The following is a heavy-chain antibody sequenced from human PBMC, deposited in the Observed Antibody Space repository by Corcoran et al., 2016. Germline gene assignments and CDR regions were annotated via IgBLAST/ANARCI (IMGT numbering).Heavy chain of an antibody. CDR2: IYYSGST. CDR3: ARDFQGSYVVCGMDV. V-gene: IGHV4-39*07. D-gene: IGHD1-26*01. Sequence: QLQLQESGPGLVKPSETLSLTCTVSGGSISSRSYYWGWIRQPPGKGLEWIGSIYYSGSTYYNPSLKSRVTISVDTSKNQFSLKLSSVTAADTAVDYCARDFQGSYVVCGMDVGGQGTTVTVSS. J-gene: IGHJ6*02. CDR1: GGSISSRSYY.